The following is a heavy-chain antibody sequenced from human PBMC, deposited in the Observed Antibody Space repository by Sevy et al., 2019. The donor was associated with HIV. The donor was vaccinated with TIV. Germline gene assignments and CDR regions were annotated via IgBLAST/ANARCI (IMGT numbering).Heavy chain of an antibody. CDR2: IDPDGSRT. V-gene: IGHV3-74*01. CDR1: GFTFSSYW. J-gene: IGHJ4*02. D-gene: IGHD3-9*01. CDR3: AKDFDWASGY. Sequence: GGSLRLSCEASGFTFSSYWMHWVRQVPGKGLVWVSRIDPDGSRTSYVDSVKGRFTISRDNAKNTLYLQMNSRRGEDTAVYYCAKDFDWASGYWGQGTLFTVSS.